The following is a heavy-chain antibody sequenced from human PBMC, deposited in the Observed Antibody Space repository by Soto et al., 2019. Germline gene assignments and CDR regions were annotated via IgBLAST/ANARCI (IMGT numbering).Heavy chain of an antibody. D-gene: IGHD6-13*01. Sequence: SETLSLTCAVSGGSISEKYWNWVRQPPGKGLEWIGLIFANGHTDYNPSLKSRVTMSVDASKNQFSLRLTSMTAADTAVYYCVASLAASGLNWLDPWGRGTLVTVSS. CDR3: VASLAASGLNWLDP. J-gene: IGHJ5*02. CDR1: GGSISEKY. V-gene: IGHV4-4*07. CDR2: IFANGHT.